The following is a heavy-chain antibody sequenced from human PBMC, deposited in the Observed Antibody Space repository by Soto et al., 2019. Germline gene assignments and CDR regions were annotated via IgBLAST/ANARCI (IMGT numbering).Heavy chain of an antibody. Sequence: PGGSLRLSCAASGFTFSSYSMNWVRQAPGKGLEWVSSISSSSSYIYYADSVKGRFTISRDNAKNSLYLQMNSLRAEDTAVYYCASHPYYYDSSGYNPDAFDIWGQGTMVTVSS. CDR3: ASHPYYYDSSGYNPDAFDI. J-gene: IGHJ3*02. CDR1: GFTFSSYS. CDR2: ISSSSSYI. V-gene: IGHV3-21*01. D-gene: IGHD3-22*01.